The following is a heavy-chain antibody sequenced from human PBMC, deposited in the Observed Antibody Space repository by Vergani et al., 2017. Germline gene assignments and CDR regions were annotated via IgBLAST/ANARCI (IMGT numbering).Heavy chain of an antibody. J-gene: IGHJ4*02. D-gene: IGHD5-18*01. CDR1: GGSFSGYY. CDR3: ARGSGYSYGSLYLFRPRSYYFDY. V-gene: IGHV4-34*01. CDR2: INHSGST. Sequence: QVQLQQWGAGLLKPSETLSLTCAVYGGSFSGYYWSWIRQPPGKGLEWIGEINHSGSTNYNPSLKSRVTISVDTSKNQFSLKLSSVTAADTAVYYCARGSGYSYGSLYLFRPRSYYFDYWGQGTLVTVSS.